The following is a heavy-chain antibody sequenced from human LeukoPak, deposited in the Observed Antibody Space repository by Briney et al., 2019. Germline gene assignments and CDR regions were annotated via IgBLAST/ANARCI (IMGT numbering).Heavy chain of an antibody. CDR2: IGTAGDT. D-gene: IGHD1-1*01. V-gene: IGHV3-13*01. CDR3: ARVAKERVGGVYYFDY. CDR1: GFTFSHYD. Sequence: PGGSLRLSCAASGFTFSHYDMHWVRQATGKGLEWVSAIGTAGDTYYTGSVKGRFTIARENAKNSLYLQMNSLRAGDTAVYYCARVAKERVGGVYYFDYWGQGTLVTVSS. J-gene: IGHJ4*02.